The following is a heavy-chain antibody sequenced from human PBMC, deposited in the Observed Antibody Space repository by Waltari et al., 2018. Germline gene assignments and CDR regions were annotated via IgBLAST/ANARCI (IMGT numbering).Heavy chain of an antibody. CDR2: VNPNSCGT. CDR3: ARYINSEWETLGFDY. D-gene: IGHD1-26*01. J-gene: IGHJ4*02. Sequence: QVQLVQSGAEVKKPGASVKVSCKASGYTFTGYYMHWVRQAPGQGLGWMGRVNPNSCGTNYAQKFQGRVTMTRDTSISTAYMELSRLRSDDTAVYYCARYINSEWETLGFDYWGQGTLVTVSS. CDR1: GYTFTGYY. V-gene: IGHV1-2*06.